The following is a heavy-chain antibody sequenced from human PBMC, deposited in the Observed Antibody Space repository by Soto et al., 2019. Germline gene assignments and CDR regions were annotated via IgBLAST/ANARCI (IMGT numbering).Heavy chain of an antibody. Sequence: QVQLVESGGGVVQPGRSLRLSCAASGFTFSSYGMHWVRQAPGKGLEWVAVIWYDGSNKYYADSVKGRFTISRDNSTNTLYLQMNSLRAEDTAVYYCARGPEDPYGYFDLWGRGTLVTVSS. CDR2: IWYDGSNK. CDR1: GFTFSSYG. V-gene: IGHV3-33*01. CDR3: ARGPEDPYGYFDL. J-gene: IGHJ2*01.